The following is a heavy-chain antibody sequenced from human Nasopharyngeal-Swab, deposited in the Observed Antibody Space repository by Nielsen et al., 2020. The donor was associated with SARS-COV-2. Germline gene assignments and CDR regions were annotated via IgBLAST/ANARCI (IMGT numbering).Heavy chain of an antibody. Sequence: VRQAPGKGLEWVGRTRKRGNTYATEYAASVEGRFTISRVDSRNSLYLHMSGLTTEGATVYYCSRWEGGADFDYWGQGTLVTVSS. CDR3: SRWEGGADFDY. D-gene: IGHD1-26*01. CDR2: TRKRGNTYAT. V-gene: IGHV3-72*01. J-gene: IGHJ4*01.